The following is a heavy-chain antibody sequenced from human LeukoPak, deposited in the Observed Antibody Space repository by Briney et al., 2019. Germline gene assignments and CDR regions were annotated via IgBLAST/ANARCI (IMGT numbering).Heavy chain of an antibody. Sequence: GGSLRLSCAASGFTFSSYWMSWVRQAPGKGLEWVASIKHDGSEKYYVGSVRGRFTIPRDNAKNSLYVQMNSLRGEDTAVYCCVRRWIAANTFDIWGQGAMVTVSS. CDR3: VRRWIAANTFDI. V-gene: IGHV3-7*01. D-gene: IGHD2-15*01. CDR2: IKHDGSEK. J-gene: IGHJ3*02. CDR1: GFTFSSYW.